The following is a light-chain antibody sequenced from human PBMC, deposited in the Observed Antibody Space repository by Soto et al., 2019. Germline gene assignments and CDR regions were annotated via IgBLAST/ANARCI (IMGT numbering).Light chain of an antibody. CDR2: GAS. CDR1: QSVSSSY. V-gene: IGKV3-20*01. J-gene: IGKJ1*01. CDR3: QQYDNSPET. Sequence: EIVLTQSPGTLSLSPGERATLSCRASQSVSSSYLAWYQQKPGQAPRLLIYGASSRATGIPDRFSGSGSGTDFTLTISRLEPEDFAVYYCQQYDNSPETF.